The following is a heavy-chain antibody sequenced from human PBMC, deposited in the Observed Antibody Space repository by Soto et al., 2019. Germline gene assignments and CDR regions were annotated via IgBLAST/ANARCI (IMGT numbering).Heavy chain of an antibody. D-gene: IGHD3-10*01. V-gene: IGHV3-74*01. J-gene: IGHJ6*03. CDR2: INTDASRT. CDR3: VRGASGRYYMDV. Sequence: EVQLVESGGGLVQPGGSLRLSCAASGLTFSSYWIHWVRKGPGKGLVWVSRINTDASRTNYADSVKGRFTISRDNAKNTVYLQVNSLRDEDTALYFCVRGASGRYYMDVWGKGTTVTVSS. CDR1: GLTFSSYW.